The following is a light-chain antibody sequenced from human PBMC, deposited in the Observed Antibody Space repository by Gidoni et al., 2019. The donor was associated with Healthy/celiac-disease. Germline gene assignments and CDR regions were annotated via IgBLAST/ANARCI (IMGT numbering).Light chain of an antibody. CDR1: NIGSKS. CDR2: DDS. J-gene: IGLJ2*01. V-gene: IGLV3-21*02. Sequence: SYLLTQPPSVSVAPGQTARITCGGNNIGSKSVPWYQQKPGQAPVLVVYDDSDRTSGIPERFSGSNSGNTATLTSSSVEAGDESDYYCHVWYSSSDHVVFGGGTKLTVL. CDR3: HVWYSSSDHVV.